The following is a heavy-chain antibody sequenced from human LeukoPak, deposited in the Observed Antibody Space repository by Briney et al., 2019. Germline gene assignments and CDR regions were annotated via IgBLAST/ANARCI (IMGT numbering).Heavy chain of an antibody. CDR1: GYTFTSYG. V-gene: IGHV1-18*01. CDR2: ISAYNGNT. D-gene: IGHD3-22*01. Sequence: GASVKVSCKASGYTFTSYGISWVRQAPGQGREWMGWISAYNGNTNYAQKLQGRVTMTTDTSTSTAYMELRSLRSEDTAVYYCAGGGYYDSSGYPSGYWGQGTLVTVFS. CDR3: AGGGYYDSSGYPSGY. J-gene: IGHJ4*02.